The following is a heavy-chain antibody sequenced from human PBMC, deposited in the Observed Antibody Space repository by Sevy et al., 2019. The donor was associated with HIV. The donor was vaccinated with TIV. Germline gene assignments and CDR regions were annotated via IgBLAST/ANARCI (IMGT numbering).Heavy chain of an antibody. Sequence: QQSQTLSLTCVASGFTFSTYAMSWVRQAPGKGLEWVSAISGSGGSTYYADSLKGRFTISRDKSKNTLYLQMNSLRVEDTAVFYCAKGDATFYGLDVWGQGTTVTVSS. CDR2: ISGSGGST. D-gene: IGHD2-2*01. CDR3: AKGDATFYGLDV. J-gene: IGHJ6*02. V-gene: IGHV3-23*01. CDR1: GFTFSTYA.